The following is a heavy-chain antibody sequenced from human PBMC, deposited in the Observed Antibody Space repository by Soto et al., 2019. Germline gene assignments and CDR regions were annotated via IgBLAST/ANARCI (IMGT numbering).Heavy chain of an antibody. Sequence: GGSLRLSCAASGFTFSNYWMHWVRQAPGKGLVWVSRINSDGSSTSYADYVKGRFTISRDNAKNTPYLQMNSLRAEDTVVFYCARVFTTDYYDSSGYGYWGQGTLVTVSS. J-gene: IGHJ4*02. CDR3: ARVFTTDYYDSSGYGY. V-gene: IGHV3-74*01. CDR1: GFTFSNYW. D-gene: IGHD3-22*01. CDR2: INSDGSST.